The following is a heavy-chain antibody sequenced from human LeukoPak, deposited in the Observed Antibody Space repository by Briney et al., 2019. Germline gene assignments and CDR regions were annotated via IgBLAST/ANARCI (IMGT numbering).Heavy chain of an antibody. CDR1: GGTFSSYA. Sequence: GPSVKVSCKASGGTFSSYAISWVRQAPGQGLEWMGRIIPIFGTANYAQKFQGRVTITTDESTSTAYMELSSLRSEDTAVYYCARDSYYYDSSGYFGYWGQGTLVTVSS. D-gene: IGHD3-22*01. V-gene: IGHV1-69*05. CDR2: IIPIFGTA. CDR3: ARDSYYYDSSGYFGY. J-gene: IGHJ4*02.